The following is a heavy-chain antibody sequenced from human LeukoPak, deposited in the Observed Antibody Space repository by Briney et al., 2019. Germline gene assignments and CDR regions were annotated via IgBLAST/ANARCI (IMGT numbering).Heavy chain of an antibody. J-gene: IGHJ4*02. Sequence: GESLQISCQGSGYIFTSYWIGWVRQMPGKGLEWMGIIYPGDSDTRYSPSFQGQVTISVDKSISTAYLQWSSLKASDTAMYYCARLPYYDTSGYLDYWGQGTLVIVSS. D-gene: IGHD3-22*01. CDR2: IYPGDSDT. CDR3: ARLPYYDTSGYLDY. V-gene: IGHV5-51*01. CDR1: GYIFTSYW.